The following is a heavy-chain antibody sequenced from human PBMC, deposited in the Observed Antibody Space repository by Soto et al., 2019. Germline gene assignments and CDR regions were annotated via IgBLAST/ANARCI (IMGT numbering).Heavy chain of an antibody. V-gene: IGHV4-34*01. CDR1: GGSFSGYY. CDR2: INHSGST. CDR3: ARGLYYDYIWGSYQPYYFDY. Sequence: QVQLQQWGAGLLKPSETLSLTCAVYGGSFSGYYWSWIRQPPGKGLEWIGEINHSGSTNYNPSLKSRGTISVDTSKNQFSLKLSSVTAADTAVYYCARGLYYDYIWGSYQPYYFDYWGQGTLVTVSS. J-gene: IGHJ4*02. D-gene: IGHD3-16*02.